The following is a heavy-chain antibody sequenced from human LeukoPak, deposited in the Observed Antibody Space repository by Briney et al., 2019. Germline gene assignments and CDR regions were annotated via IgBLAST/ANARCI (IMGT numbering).Heavy chain of an antibody. Sequence: SETLSLTCTVSGGSISGYYWSWIRQPPGKGLEWIGYIYYTGSTNCNPSLKSRVTISVDTSKNHFSLKLSSVTAADTAVYYCARDLGLSQHLNWFDPWGQGTLVTVSS. J-gene: IGHJ5*02. CDR2: IYYTGST. CDR3: ARDLGLSQHLNWFDP. V-gene: IGHV4-59*01. D-gene: IGHD3-3*02. CDR1: GGSISGYY.